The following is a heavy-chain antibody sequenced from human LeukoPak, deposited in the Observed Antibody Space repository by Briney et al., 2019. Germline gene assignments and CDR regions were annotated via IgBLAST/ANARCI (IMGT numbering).Heavy chain of an antibody. Sequence: APVKVSCKASGYTFTSYAMHWVRQAPGQRLELMGWINAGNGNTKYSQKFQGRVTITRDTSASTACMELSSLRSEDTAVYYCARGSLWFGELLDPTFDYWGQGTLVTVSS. CDR1: GYTFTSYA. CDR3: ARGSLWFGELLDPTFDY. V-gene: IGHV1-3*01. J-gene: IGHJ4*02. D-gene: IGHD3-10*01. CDR2: INAGNGNT.